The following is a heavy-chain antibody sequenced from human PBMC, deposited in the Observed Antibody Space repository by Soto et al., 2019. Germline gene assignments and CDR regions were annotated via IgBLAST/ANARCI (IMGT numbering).Heavy chain of an antibody. V-gene: IGHV3-30-3*01. CDR2: ISYDGSNK. CDR3: ARGGGGRYSGYDFRYYYYGMDV. Sequence: PGGSLRLSCAASGFTFSSYAMHWVRQAPGKGLEWVAVISYDGSNKYYADSVKGRFTISRDNSKNTLYLQMNSLRAEDTAVYYCARGGGGRYSGYDFRYYYYGMDVWGQGTTVTVSS. CDR1: GFTFSSYA. D-gene: IGHD5-12*01. J-gene: IGHJ6*02.